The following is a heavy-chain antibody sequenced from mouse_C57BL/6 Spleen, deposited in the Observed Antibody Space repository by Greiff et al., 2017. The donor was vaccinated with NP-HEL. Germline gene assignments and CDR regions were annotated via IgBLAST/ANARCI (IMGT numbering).Heavy chain of an antibody. CDR3: TRRNYYGSSYVFDY. Sequence: DVQLVESGGGLVQPGGSMKLSCAASGFTFSDAWMDWVRQSPEKGLEWVAEIRNKANNHATYYAESVKGRFTISRDDSKSSVYLQMNSLRAEDTGIYYCTRRNYYGSSYVFDYWGQGTTLTVSS. J-gene: IGHJ2*01. CDR1: GFTFSDAW. D-gene: IGHD1-1*01. CDR2: IRNKANNHAT. V-gene: IGHV6-6*01.